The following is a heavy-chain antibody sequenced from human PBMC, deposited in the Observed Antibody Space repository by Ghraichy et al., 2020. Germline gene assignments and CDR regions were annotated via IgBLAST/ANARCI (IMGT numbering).Heavy chain of an antibody. CDR1: GGSISSSSYY. J-gene: IGHJ5*02. CDR3: ARQGRITMVRGVINGPITNWFDP. D-gene: IGHD3-10*01. V-gene: IGHV4-39*01. Sequence: ESLNISCTVSGGSISSSSYYWGWIRQPPGKGLEWIGSIYYSGSTYYNPSLKSRVTISVDTSKNQFSLKLSSVTAADTAVYYCARQGRITMVRGVINGPITNWFDPWGQGTLVTVSS. CDR2: IYYSGST.